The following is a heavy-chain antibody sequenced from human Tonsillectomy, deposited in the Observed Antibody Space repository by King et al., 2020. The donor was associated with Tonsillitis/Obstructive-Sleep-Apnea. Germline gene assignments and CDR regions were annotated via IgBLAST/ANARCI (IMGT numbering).Heavy chain of an antibody. D-gene: IGHD2-2*01. CDR1: GGSISSYY. V-gene: IGHV4-59*01. Sequence: QLQESGPGLVKPSETLSLTCTVSGGSISSYYWSWIRQPPGKGLEGIGYIYYSGSTNYNPSLKSRVTISGDTSKNQFSLKLSSVTAADTAVYYCAREGAYPAPYYFDYWGQGTLVTVSS. CDR2: IYYSGST. J-gene: IGHJ4*02. CDR3: AREGAYPAPYYFDY.